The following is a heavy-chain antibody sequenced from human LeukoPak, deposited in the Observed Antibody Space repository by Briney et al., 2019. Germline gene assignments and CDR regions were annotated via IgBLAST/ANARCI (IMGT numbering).Heavy chain of an antibody. V-gene: IGHV1-18*01. J-gene: IGHJ4*02. Sequence: GASVKVSRKASGYTFINYAITWVRQAPGQGPEWMGWISAYNGNTNYAQNLQGRVTMTTDTSTSTAYMELRSLSSDDTAVYYCARVYNSFGLLYWGQGTLVTVSS. CDR1: GYTFINYA. CDR2: ISAYNGNT. D-gene: IGHD5-18*01. CDR3: ARVYNSFGLLY.